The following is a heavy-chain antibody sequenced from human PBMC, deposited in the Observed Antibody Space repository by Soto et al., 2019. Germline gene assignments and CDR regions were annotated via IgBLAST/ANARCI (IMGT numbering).Heavy chain of an antibody. D-gene: IGHD2-2*01. J-gene: IGHJ6*02. V-gene: IGHV4-4*02. CDR3: ARGLLGYCSSTSCAPPLYGMDV. Sequence: QVQLQESGPGLVKPSGTLSLTCAVSGGSISSSNWWSWVRQPPGKGLEWIGEIYHSGSTNYNPSLKSRVTISVDKSKNQFSLKLSSVTAADTAVYYFARGLLGYCSSTSCAPPLYGMDVWGQGTTVTVSS. CDR1: GGSISSSNW. CDR2: IYHSGST.